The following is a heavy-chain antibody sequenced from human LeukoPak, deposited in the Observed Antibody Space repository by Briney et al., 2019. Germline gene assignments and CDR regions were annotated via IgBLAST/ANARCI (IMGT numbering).Heavy chain of an antibody. Sequence: GGSLRLSCAASGFKFGDYGMTWVRQVPGKGLEWVSGINWNGGSTGYADSVKGRFTISRDNAKNSLYLQMNSLRAEDTAVYYCARGIGPYYVWGSYRSKPEQFPPYYYYYYMDVWGKGTTVTVSS. D-gene: IGHD3-16*02. CDR1: GFKFGDYG. CDR3: ARGIGPYYVWGSYRSKPEQFPPYYYYYYMDV. J-gene: IGHJ6*03. V-gene: IGHV3-20*04. CDR2: INWNGGST.